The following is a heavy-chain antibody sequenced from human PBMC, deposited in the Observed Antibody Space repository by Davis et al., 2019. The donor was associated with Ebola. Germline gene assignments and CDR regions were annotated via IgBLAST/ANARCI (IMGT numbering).Heavy chain of an antibody. D-gene: IGHD2-8*01. CDR1: GYTFTGYY. V-gene: IGHV1-2*02. CDR3: ARASPPEYNVWSRNPHYHYFTMDV. Sequence: ASVKVSCKASGYTFTGYYMHWLRQAPGQGLEWMGWINPNDGGTSYAQKFQGRVTMTRDTSIGTAYMELSRLRSDDTAVFLCARASPPEYNVWSRNPHYHYFTMDVWGQGTTVTVSS. CDR2: INPNDGGT. J-gene: IGHJ6*02.